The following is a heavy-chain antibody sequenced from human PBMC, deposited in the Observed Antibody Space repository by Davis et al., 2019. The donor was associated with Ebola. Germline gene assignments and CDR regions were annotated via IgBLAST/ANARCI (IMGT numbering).Heavy chain of an antibody. D-gene: IGHD2-8*02. CDR2: IWYDGSNK. CDR3: ARGRGLLVGYYGMDV. Sequence: GGSLSLSCAASGFTFDDFALHWVRHAPGQGLGWGAVIWYDGSNKYYADSVKGRFTISRDNSKNTLYLQMNSLRAEDTAVYYCARGRGLLVGYYGMDVWGQGTTVTVSS. V-gene: IGHV3-33*08. CDR1: GFTFDDFA. J-gene: IGHJ6*02.